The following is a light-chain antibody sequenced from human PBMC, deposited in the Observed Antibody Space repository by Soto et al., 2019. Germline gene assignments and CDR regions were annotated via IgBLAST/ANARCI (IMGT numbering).Light chain of an antibody. CDR2: GAS. CDR1: ESLSRN. J-gene: IGKJ1*01. CDR3: QQYYHWPRT. V-gene: IGKV3-15*01. Sequence: EMVVTQSPATLSVSPGERAALSCRASESLSRNLAWYQQKPGQAPRLLIYGASTRATGIPARFRGSGSGTDFNLTITSLQSEDSAVYYCQQYYHWPRTFGQGTMVDI.